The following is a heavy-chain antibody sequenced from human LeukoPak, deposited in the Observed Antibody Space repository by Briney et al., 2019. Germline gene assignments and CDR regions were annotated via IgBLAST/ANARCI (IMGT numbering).Heavy chain of an antibody. CDR3: ARRGEAMDPFDY. Sequence: AGESLKISCKGRNYSFTNYWIAWVRQMPGKGLEWMGVIYPGDSGTSYSPSFQGQVTISADKSINTAYLQWSSLKASDTAIYYCARRGEAMDPFDYWGQGTLVTVSS. D-gene: IGHD5-18*01. CDR1: NYSFTNYW. V-gene: IGHV5-51*01. CDR2: IYPGDSGT. J-gene: IGHJ4*02.